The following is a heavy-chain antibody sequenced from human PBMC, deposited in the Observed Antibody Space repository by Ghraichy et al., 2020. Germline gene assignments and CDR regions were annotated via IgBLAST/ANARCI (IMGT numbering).Heavy chain of an antibody. J-gene: IGHJ6*02. Sequence: LSLTCAASGFTFSSYAMSWVRQAPGKGLEWVSAISGSGGSTYYADSVKGRFTISRDNSKNTLYLQMNSLRAEDTAVYYCAKDGFYDSSGYTREDYYYGMDVWGQGTTVTVSS. CDR2: ISGSGGST. D-gene: IGHD3-22*01. V-gene: IGHV3-23*01. CDR1: GFTFSSYA. CDR3: AKDGFYDSSGYTREDYYYGMDV.